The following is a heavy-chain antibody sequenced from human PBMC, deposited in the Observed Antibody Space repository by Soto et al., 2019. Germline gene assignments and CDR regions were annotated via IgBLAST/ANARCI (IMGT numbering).Heavy chain of an antibody. V-gene: IGHV4-34*01. D-gene: IGHD6-19*01. J-gene: IGHJ4*02. CDR2: INHSGST. CDR3: ARDGGWYIFG. Sequence: SETLSLTCAVYGGSFSGYYWGWIRQPPGKGLEWIGEINHSGSTNSNPSLKSRVTISVDTSKNQFSLKLSSVTAADTAVYYCARDGGWYIFGGGQGTLVTVSS. CDR1: GGSFSGYY.